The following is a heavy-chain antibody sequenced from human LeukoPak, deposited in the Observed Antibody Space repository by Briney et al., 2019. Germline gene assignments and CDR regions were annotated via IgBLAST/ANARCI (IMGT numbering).Heavy chain of an antibody. CDR1: GFTINSFE. D-gene: IGHD2-15*01. V-gene: IGHV3-48*03. CDR3: ARARRGVAPEAFDI. CDR2: IRSSGSTI. J-gene: IGHJ3*02. Sequence: QAAGSLTFSCAASGFTINSFEMDRLPPAQGQELEWVSNIRSSGSTIYSADSVKGRITICRDNAKNSRYRQMNSLRAEDTAVYYCARARRGVAPEAFDIWGQGTMVTVSS.